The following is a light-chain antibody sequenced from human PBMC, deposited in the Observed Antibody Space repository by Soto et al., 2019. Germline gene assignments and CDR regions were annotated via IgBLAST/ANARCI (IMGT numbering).Light chain of an antibody. CDR1: QSVSSSY. CDR2: GAS. J-gene: IGKJ3*01. CDR3: QQYGSSPPNT. Sequence: EIVLTQSPGTLSLSPGERATLSCRASQSVSSSYLAWYQQKPGQAPRLLIYGASSRATDIPDRFSGSGSGTDFTLTISRLEPEDFAVYYCQQYGSSPPNTFGPGTKVDIK. V-gene: IGKV3-20*01.